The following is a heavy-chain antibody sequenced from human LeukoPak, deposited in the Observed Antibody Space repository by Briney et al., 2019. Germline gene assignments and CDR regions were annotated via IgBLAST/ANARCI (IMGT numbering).Heavy chain of an antibody. Sequence: ASVKVSCKASGYTFTSYGISWVRQAPGQGREWMGGIIPIFGTANYAQKFQGRVTITADESTSTAYMELSSLRSEDTAVYYCASCSLRLLKRYLYYFDYWGQGTLVTVSS. CDR1: GYTFTSYG. V-gene: IGHV1-69*13. D-gene: IGHD2-15*01. J-gene: IGHJ4*02. CDR2: IIPIFGTA. CDR3: ASCSLRLLKRYLYYFDY.